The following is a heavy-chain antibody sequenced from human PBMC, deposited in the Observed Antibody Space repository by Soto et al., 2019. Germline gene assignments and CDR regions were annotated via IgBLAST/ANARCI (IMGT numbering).Heavy chain of an antibody. CDR2: ISWDGGST. V-gene: IGHV3-43*01. CDR1: GFTFDDYT. Sequence: GGSLRLSCAASGFTFDDYTMHWVRQAPGKGLEWVSLISWDGGSTYYADSVKGRFTISRDNRKNSLYLQMNSLRTEDTALYYGAKDVKDGGGDCDSFDYWGQGTLVTVSS. J-gene: IGHJ4*02. D-gene: IGHD2-21*02. CDR3: AKDVKDGGGDCDSFDY.